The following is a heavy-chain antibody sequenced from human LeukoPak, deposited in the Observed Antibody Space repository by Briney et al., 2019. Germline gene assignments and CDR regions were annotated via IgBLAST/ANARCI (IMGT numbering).Heavy chain of an antibody. Sequence: PGGSLRLSCAASGFTFSSYWMHWVRQAPGKGLVWVSRINRDGSSANYADSVKGRFIISRDNAKNTLFLQMNSLRAEDTAVYYCARERSSGYYYVSDSWGQGTLVTVSS. CDR2: INRDGSSA. J-gene: IGHJ4*02. CDR1: GFTFSSYW. V-gene: IGHV3-74*01. CDR3: ARERSSGYYYVSDS. D-gene: IGHD3-22*01.